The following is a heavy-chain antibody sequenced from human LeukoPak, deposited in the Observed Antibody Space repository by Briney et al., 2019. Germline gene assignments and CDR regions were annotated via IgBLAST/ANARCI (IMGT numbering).Heavy chain of an antibody. CDR2: IRGSRCST. J-gene: IGHJ4*02. Sequence: XGLXXXSXIRGSRCSTYYAHSVKGRFTISRDNSKNTLYLQMNSLRAEDTAVYYCAKRAHPMVRGVTDYWGQGTLVTVSS. CDR3: AKRAHPMVRGVTDY. D-gene: IGHD3-10*01. V-gene: IGHV3-23*01.